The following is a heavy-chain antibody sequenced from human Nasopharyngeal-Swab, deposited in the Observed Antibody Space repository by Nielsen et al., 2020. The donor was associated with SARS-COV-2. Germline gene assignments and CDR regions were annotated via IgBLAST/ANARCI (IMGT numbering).Heavy chain of an antibody. CDR3: ARAVEFCSSTSCYSSAFDI. CDR2: MNPNSGNT. J-gene: IGHJ3*02. V-gene: IGHV1-8*01. Sequence: WVRQAPGQGLEWMGWMNPNSGNTGYAQKFQGRVTMTRNTSISTAYMELSSLRSEDTAVYYCARAVEFCSSTSCYSSAFDIWGQVPLVPVSS. D-gene: IGHD2-2*01.